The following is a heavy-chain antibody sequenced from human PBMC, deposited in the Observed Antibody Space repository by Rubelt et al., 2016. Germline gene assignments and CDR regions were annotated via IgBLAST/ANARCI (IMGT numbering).Heavy chain of an antibody. CDR2: IYYSGSP. CDR3: PRDEIAYSNYYFDY. V-gene: IGHV4-39*02. CDR1: GASISSYY. D-gene: IGHD4-11*01. Sequence: QVQLQESGPGLVKPSETLSLTCSVSGASISSYYWGWIRQPPGKGLEWIGRIYYSGSPYYTPSLKCRVTRSVATSKTPCSLKLSSVTAADTAVYYCPRDEIAYSNYYFDYWGQGTLVTVSS. J-gene: IGHJ4*02.